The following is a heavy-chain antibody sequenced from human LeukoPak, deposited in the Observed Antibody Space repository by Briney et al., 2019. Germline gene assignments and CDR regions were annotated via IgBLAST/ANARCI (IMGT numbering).Heavy chain of an antibody. V-gene: IGHV4-30-4*01. Sequence: SETLSLTCTVSGGSISSGDYCWSWLRQPPGKGLEWIGYIYYSGSTYYNPSLKSRVTISVDTSKNQFSLKLSSVTAADTAVYYCAKTYSYGLDAFDIWGQGTMVTVSS. CDR3: AKTYSYGLDAFDI. CDR1: GGSISSGDYC. J-gene: IGHJ3*02. D-gene: IGHD5-18*01. CDR2: IYYSGST.